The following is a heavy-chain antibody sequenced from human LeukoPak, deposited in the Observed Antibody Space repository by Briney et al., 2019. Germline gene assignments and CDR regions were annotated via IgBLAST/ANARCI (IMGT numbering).Heavy chain of an antibody. D-gene: IGHD3-10*01. J-gene: IGHJ4*02. CDR3: ARVYGSRSYILTYYFDY. Sequence: SETLSLTCTVSGGSISSYYWSWIRQPAGKGLEWIGRIYTSGSTNYNPSLKSRVTMSVDTSKNQFSLKLSSVTAADTAVYYCARVYGSRSYILTYYFDYWGQGTLVTVSS. CDR2: IYTSGST. V-gene: IGHV4-4*07. CDR1: GGSISSYY.